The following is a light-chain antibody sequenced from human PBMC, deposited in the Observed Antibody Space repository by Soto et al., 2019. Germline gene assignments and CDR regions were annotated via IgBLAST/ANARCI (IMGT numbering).Light chain of an antibody. CDR3: QQYNSYSYT. Sequence: AIQMTQSPSSLSASVGDRVTITCRASQAIRVDLAWYQQKPGKAPKLLIYAASSLHSGVPSRFSGRGSGTDFTLTISSLQPEDFATYYCQQYNSYSYTFGQGTKVDIK. CDR2: AAS. V-gene: IGKV1-6*01. J-gene: IGKJ2*01. CDR1: QAIRVD.